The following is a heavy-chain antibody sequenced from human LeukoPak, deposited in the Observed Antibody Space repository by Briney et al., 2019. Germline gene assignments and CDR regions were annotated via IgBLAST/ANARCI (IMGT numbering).Heavy chain of an antibody. Sequence: SETLSLTCTVSGGSLSSGSYYWSWIRQPAGKGLEWIGRIYTSGSTNYNPSLKSRVTISVDTSKNQFSLKLSSVTAADTAVYYCARENDFWSGYFYGMDVWGQGTTVTVSS. J-gene: IGHJ6*02. V-gene: IGHV4-61*02. CDR1: GGSLSSGSYY. D-gene: IGHD3-3*01. CDR2: IYTSGST. CDR3: ARENDFWSGYFYGMDV.